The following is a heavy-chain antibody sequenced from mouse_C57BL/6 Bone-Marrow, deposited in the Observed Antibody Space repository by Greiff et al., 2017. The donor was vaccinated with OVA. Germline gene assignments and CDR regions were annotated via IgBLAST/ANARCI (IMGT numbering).Heavy chain of an antibody. CDR1: GYAFSSSW. CDR3: ARLLRY. J-gene: IGHJ2*01. D-gene: IGHD1-1*01. V-gene: IGHV1-82*01. Sequence: QVQLKESGPELVKPGASVKISCKASGYAFSSSWMNWVKQRPGKGLEWIGRIYPGVGDTNYNGKFKGKATLTADKSSSTAYMQLSSLTSEDSAVYFCARLLRYWGQGTTLTVSS. CDR2: IYPGVGDT.